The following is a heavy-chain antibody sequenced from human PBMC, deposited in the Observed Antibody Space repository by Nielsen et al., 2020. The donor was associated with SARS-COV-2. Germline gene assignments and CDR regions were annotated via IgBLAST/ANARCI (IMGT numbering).Heavy chain of an antibody. CDR1: GGSISSYY. Sequence: GSLRLSCTVSGGSISSYYWSWIRQPPGKGLEWIGYIYYSGSTNYNPSLKSRVTISVDTSKNQFSLKLSSVTAADTALYYCARGGTIFGVVNSGMDVWGQGTTVTVSS. D-gene: IGHD3-3*01. CDR2: IYYSGST. V-gene: IGHV4-59*08. CDR3: ARGGTIFGVVNSGMDV. J-gene: IGHJ6*02.